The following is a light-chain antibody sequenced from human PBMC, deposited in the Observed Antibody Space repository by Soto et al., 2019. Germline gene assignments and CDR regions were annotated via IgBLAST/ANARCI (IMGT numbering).Light chain of an antibody. CDR3: MQGLRPMYT. J-gene: IGKJ2*01. CDR1: QTLLHSNGYTY. V-gene: IGKV2-28*01. Sequence: IALTQSPLSLSVTPGEQASISCRSSQTLLHSNGYTYLNWYLQKPGQSPQLLIYLGSNRASGVPDRFSGSGSGTDFTLKINRVQAEDVGVFYCMQGLRPMYTFGQGTKLEIK. CDR2: LGS.